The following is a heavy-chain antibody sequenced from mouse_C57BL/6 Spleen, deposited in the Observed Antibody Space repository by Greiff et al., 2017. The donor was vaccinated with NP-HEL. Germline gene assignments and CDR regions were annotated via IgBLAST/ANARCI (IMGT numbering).Heavy chain of an antibody. CDR3: AKMGIYYYGSSDV. V-gene: IGHV1-50*01. Sequence: QVQLQQPGAELVKPGASVKLSCKASGYTFTSYWMQWVKQRPGQGLEWIGEIDPSDSYTNYNQKFKGKATLTVETSSSTAYMQLSSLTSEDSAVYYCAKMGIYYYGSSDVWGTGTTVTVSS. D-gene: IGHD1-1*01. J-gene: IGHJ1*03. CDR1: GYTFTSYW. CDR2: IDPSDSYT.